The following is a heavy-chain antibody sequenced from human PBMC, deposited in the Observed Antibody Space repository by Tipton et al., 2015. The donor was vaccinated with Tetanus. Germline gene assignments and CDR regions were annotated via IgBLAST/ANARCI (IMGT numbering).Heavy chain of an antibody. Sequence: TLSLTCTVSGGSISTYYWSWIRQPAGKGLEWIGRIYTSGSTNYNPSLKRRVTMSVDTSNNQFSLKLSSVTAADTAVYYCARDVWRYYDSSGHQDHDAFDIWGQGTMVTVSS. J-gene: IGHJ3*02. D-gene: IGHD3-22*01. CDR1: GGSISTYY. V-gene: IGHV4-4*07. CDR2: IYTSGST. CDR3: ARDVWRYYDSSGHQDHDAFDI.